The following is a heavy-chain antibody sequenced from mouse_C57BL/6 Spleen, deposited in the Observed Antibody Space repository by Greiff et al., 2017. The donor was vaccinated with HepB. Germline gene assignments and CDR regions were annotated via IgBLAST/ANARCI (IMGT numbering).Heavy chain of an antibody. CDR3: ARGGSSYFDY. Sequence: QVQLQQPGAELVMPGASVKLSCKASGYTFTSYWMHWVKQRPGQGLEWIGEIDPSDSYTNYNQKFKGKSTLTVYKSSSTAYMQLSSLTSEDSAVYYCARGGSSYFDYWGQGTTLTVSS. J-gene: IGHJ2*01. V-gene: IGHV1-69*01. CDR1: GYTFTSYW. D-gene: IGHD1-1*01. CDR2: IDPSDSYT.